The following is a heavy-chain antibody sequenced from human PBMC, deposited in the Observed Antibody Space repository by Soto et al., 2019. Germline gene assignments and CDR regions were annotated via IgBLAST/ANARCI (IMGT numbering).Heavy chain of an antibody. CDR3: ASGARYCSSTSCYSYGMDV. CDR1: GGTFSSYA. J-gene: IGHJ6*02. V-gene: IGHV1-69*01. CDR2: IIPIFGTA. D-gene: IGHD2-2*01. Sequence: VQLVQSGAEVKKPGSSVKVSCKASGGTFSSYAISWMRQAPGQGLEWMGGIIPIFGTANYAQKFQGRVTITADESTSTAYMELSSLRSEDTAVYYCASGARYCSSTSCYSYGMDVWGQGTTVTVSS.